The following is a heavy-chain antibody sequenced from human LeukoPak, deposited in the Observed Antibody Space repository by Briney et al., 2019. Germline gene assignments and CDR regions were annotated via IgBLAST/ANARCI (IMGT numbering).Heavy chain of an antibody. CDR3: AKDGETSGWAPGGDY. D-gene: IGHD6-19*01. J-gene: IGHJ4*02. Sequence: ASVKVSCKASGYTFTDYYIHWVRQAPGQGLEWMGWINPDSGGPNYAQKFQGRVTMTRDTSISTAYMELSRLRSDDTAVYYCAKDGETSGWAPGGDYWGQGTLVTVSS. V-gene: IGHV1-2*02. CDR1: GYTFTDYY. CDR2: INPDSGGP.